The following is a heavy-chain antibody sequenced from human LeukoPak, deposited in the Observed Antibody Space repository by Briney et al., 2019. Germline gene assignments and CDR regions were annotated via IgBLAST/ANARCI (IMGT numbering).Heavy chain of an antibody. J-gene: IGHJ4*02. CDR3: ARGGYDSSGYYYYFDY. CDR1: GGSISGYY. D-gene: IGHD3-22*01. Sequence: SETLSLTCTVSGGSISGYYWSWIRQPPGKALEWIAYIYSSGTNLYNPSLKSRGTISVDPSKNQFSLELRSVTAADTAVYYCARGGYDSSGYYYYFDYWGQGTLVTVSS. V-gene: IGHV4-59*12. CDR2: IYSSGTN.